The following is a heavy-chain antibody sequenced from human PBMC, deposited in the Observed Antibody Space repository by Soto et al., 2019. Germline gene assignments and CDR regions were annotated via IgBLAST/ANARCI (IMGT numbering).Heavy chain of an antibody. D-gene: IGHD3-3*01. Sequence: EVQLLESGGGLVQPGGSLRLSCAASGFTFSSYAMSWVRQAPGKGLEWVSAISGSGGSTYYADSVKGRFTISRDNSKNTLYLQMNSLRAEDTAVYYCAITYYDFWSGPLLAFDIWGQGTMVTVSS. CDR2: ISGSGGST. J-gene: IGHJ3*02. V-gene: IGHV3-23*01. CDR3: AITYYDFWSGPLLAFDI. CDR1: GFTFSSYA.